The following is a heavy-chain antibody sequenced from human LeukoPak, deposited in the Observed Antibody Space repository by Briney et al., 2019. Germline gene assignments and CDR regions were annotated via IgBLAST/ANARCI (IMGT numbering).Heavy chain of an antibody. CDR1: GFTVSSNY. D-gene: IGHD2-15*01. V-gene: IGHV3-53*01. CDR3: AKDRPTRRYCSGGTCYSRYFDY. Sequence: GGSLRLSCAASGFTVSSNYMSWVRQAPGKGLEWVSSISGSGSTYYADSVKGRFTISRDNSKNTLYLQMNSLRAEDTAVYYCAKDRPTRRYCSGGTCYSRYFDYWGQGTLVTVSS. CDR2: ISGSGST. J-gene: IGHJ4*02.